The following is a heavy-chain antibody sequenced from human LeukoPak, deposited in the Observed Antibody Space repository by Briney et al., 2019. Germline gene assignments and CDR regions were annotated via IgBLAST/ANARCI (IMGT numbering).Heavy chain of an antibody. CDR3: ARAADYSNSGDY. J-gene: IGHJ4*02. D-gene: IGHD4-11*01. CDR1: GYSISSGYY. CDR2: IYHSGST. Sequence: PSETLSLTCTVPGYSISSGYYWGWVRQPPGKGLEWIGSIYHSGSTYYDPSLKSRVTISVDTSKNQFSLKLSSVTAADTAVYYCARAADYSNSGDYWGQGTLVTVSS. V-gene: IGHV4-38-2*02.